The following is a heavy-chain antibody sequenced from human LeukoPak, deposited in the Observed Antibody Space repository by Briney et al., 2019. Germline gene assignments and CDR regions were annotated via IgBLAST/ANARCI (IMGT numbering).Heavy chain of an antibody. CDR2: IRGSGDRT. V-gene: IGHV3-23*01. J-gene: IGHJ3*02. CDR1: GFTFSSYA. D-gene: IGHD2-15*01. CDR3: AKANVKYCSGGSCFDAFDI. Sequence: GGSLRLSCAASGFTFSSYAMSWVRQAPGKGLEWVSAIRGSGDRTHYADSVKGRFTISRDNSKNTLYLQMNSLRAEDTAVYYCAKANVKYCSGGSCFDAFDIWGQGTMVTVSS.